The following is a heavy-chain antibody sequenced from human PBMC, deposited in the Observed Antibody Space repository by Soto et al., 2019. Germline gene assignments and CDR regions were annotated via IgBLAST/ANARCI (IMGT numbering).Heavy chain of an antibody. D-gene: IGHD3-16*01. V-gene: IGHV3-66*01. J-gene: IGHJ4*02. CDR3: ARDIGHLGTFDY. CDR2: IYSGGST. CDR1: GFSLSDNY. Sequence: EVQLVESGGGLVQPGGSLRLSCAASGFSLSDNYMHWVRQAPGKGLEWVSFIYSGGSTHYADSVKGRFTISRDNSKNTLYLQMNSLRVEDTAVYYCARDIGHLGTFDYWGQGTLVTVSS.